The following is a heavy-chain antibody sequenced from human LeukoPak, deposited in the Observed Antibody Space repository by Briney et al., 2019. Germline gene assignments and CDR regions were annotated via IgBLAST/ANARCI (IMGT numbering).Heavy chain of an antibody. CDR3: AKSRCSSTSCPAGYY. J-gene: IGHJ4*02. Sequence: GGSLRLSCAASGFTFSSYSMNWVRQAPGKGLEWVSAISGSGGSTYYADSVKGRFTISRDSSKNTLYLQMNSLRAEDTAVYYCAKSRCSSTSCPAGYYWGQGTLVTVSS. V-gene: IGHV3-23*01. CDR2: ISGSGGST. CDR1: GFTFSSYS. D-gene: IGHD2-2*01.